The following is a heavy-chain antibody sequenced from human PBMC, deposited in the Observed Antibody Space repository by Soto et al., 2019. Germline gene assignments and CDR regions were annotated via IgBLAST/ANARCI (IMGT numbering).Heavy chain of an antibody. Sequence: EVQLVESGGGLVQPGGSLRLSCVASGFTVSSNYMSWVRQAPGKGLECVSVLYSGGSTYYADSVKGRFTISRDSSKNTLYLHMNSLRAEDTAVYYCAREPRNRIAGSTTSEDYWGQGTLVTVSS. J-gene: IGHJ4*02. CDR3: AREPRNRIAGSTTSEDY. CDR2: LYSGGST. D-gene: IGHD1-7*01. V-gene: IGHV3-66*01. CDR1: GFTVSSNY.